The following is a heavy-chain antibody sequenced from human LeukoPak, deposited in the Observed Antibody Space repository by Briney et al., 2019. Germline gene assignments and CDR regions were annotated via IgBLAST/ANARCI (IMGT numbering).Heavy chain of an antibody. Sequence: PSETLSLTCTVSGGSISSYYWSWIRQPPGKGLGWIGYIYYSGSTNYNPSLKSRVTISVDTSKNQFSLKLSSVTAADTAVYYCARGGSYSGSYLGYWGQGTLVTVSS. D-gene: IGHD1-26*01. CDR3: ARGGSYSGSYLGY. CDR1: GGSISSYY. V-gene: IGHV4-59*01. J-gene: IGHJ4*02. CDR2: IYYSGST.